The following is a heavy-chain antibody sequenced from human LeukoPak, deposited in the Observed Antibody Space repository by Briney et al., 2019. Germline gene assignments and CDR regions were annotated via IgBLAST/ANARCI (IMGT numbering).Heavy chain of an antibody. V-gene: IGHV3-21*01. D-gene: IGHD6-19*01. CDR3: ARAKQAVDFDY. CDR1: GFTFSASW. CDR2: ISSSSSYI. J-gene: IGHJ4*02. Sequence: GGSLRLSCAASGFTFSASWMTWVRQAPEKGLEWVSSISSSSSYIYYADSVKGRFTISRDNAKNSVYLQMNSLRAEDTAVYYCARAKQAVDFDYWGQGTLVTVSP.